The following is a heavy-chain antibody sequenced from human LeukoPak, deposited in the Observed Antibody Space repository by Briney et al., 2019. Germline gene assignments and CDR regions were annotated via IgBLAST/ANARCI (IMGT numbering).Heavy chain of an antibody. CDR3: AKELVVRDYYYYYMDV. J-gene: IGHJ6*03. V-gene: IGHV3-7*01. CDR1: GFSFSSYW. CDR2: IKQDGSEK. D-gene: IGHD6-6*01. Sequence: GGSLRLSCAASGFSFSSYWMSWVRQAPGKGLEWVANIKQDGSEKYYVDSVKGRFTISRDNAKNSLYLQMNSLRAEDTAVYYCAKELVVRDYYYYYMDVWGKGTTVTVSS.